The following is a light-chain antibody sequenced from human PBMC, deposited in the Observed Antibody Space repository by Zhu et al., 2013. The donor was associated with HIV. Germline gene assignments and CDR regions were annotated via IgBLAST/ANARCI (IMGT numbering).Light chain of an antibody. Sequence: EIALTQSPGTLSLSPGERATLSCRASQTIKSNYLAWYQQRPGQAPRLLIYGASSRATGIPDRFSGSGSGTDFTLTISRLEPEDFAVYYCQQYGSSPLYTFGQGTKLEIK. CDR3: QQYGSSPLYT. CDR2: GAS. V-gene: IGKV3-20*01. J-gene: IGKJ2*01. CDR1: QTIKSNY.